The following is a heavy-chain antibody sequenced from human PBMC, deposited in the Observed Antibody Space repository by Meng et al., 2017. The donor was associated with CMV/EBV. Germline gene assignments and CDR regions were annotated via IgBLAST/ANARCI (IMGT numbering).Heavy chain of an antibody. CDR3: ARKGGGSSPAFFDY. CDR2: IKQDGSEK. Sequence: GGSLRLSCAASGFTFSSYWMSWVRQAPGKGLEWVANIKQDGSEKYYVDSVKGRFTISRDNAKNSPYLQMNSLRAEDTAVYYCARKGGGSSPAFFDYWGQGTLVTVSS. V-gene: IGHV3-7*01. D-gene: IGHD6-6*01. J-gene: IGHJ4*02. CDR1: GFTFSSYW.